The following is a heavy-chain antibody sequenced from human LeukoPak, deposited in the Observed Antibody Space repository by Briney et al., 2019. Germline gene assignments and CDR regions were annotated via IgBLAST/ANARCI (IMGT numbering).Heavy chain of an antibody. CDR3: ARHYYDSSGHSYYFDY. CDR2: IYYGGNT. J-gene: IGHJ4*02. CDR1: GDSISSRNYF. Sequence: SDTLSLTCIVSGDSISSRNYFWGWIRQPPGKGLEWIASIYYGGNTYYNPSLKSRVTISLDTSKNQFSLNLSSVTAADTAVYYCARHYYDSSGHSYYFDYWGQGTLVTVSS. D-gene: IGHD3-22*01. V-gene: IGHV4-39*01.